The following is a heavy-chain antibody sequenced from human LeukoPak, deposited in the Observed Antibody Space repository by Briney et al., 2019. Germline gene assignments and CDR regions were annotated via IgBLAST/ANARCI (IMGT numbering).Heavy chain of an antibody. V-gene: IGHV4-59*08. CDR3: ARHWSGYGDNLGDY. D-gene: IGHD3-3*01. Sequence: PSETLSLTCTVSGGSISSYYWSWIRQPPGKGLEWIGYIYYSGSTNYNPSLKSRVTISVDTSKNQFSLKLSSVTAADTAVYYCARHWSGYGDNLGDYWGRGTLVTVSS. J-gene: IGHJ4*02. CDR2: IYYSGST. CDR1: GGSISSYY.